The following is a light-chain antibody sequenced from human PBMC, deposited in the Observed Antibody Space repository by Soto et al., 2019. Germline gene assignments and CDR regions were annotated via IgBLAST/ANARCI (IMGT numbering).Light chain of an antibody. V-gene: IGKV1-9*01. J-gene: IGKJ5*01. CDR2: AAS. CDR3: QQLKSYPLT. Sequence: DLQLTQSPSFLSASVGDRVTITCRASQGISSYLAWYQQKPGKAPKLLIYAASTLQSGVPSRFSGSGSGTEFTVTISSLQPEDFATYYCQQLKSYPLTFGQGTRLEIK. CDR1: QGISSY.